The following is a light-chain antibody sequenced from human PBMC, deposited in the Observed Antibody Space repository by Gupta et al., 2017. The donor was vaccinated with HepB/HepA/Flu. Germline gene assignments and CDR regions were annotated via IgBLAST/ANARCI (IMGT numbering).Light chain of an antibody. Sequence: DIKMTQSPSSLSASVGDRITITCRASQSITTYVNWYQQKPGKAPSLLIYGASTLQSGVPSRFRGAGSGTDFTLTITSLQHEDSAIYYCQQKDILPWTFGQGTXVEIK. J-gene: IGKJ1*01. CDR3: QQKDILPWT. V-gene: IGKV1-39*01. CDR2: GAS. CDR1: QSITTY.